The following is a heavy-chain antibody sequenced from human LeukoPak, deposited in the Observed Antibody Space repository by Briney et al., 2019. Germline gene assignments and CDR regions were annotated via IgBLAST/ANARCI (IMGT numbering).Heavy chain of an antibody. CDR1: GLTFSSYA. J-gene: IGHJ4*02. Sequence: GGSLRLSCAASGLTFSSYAMSWVRQAPGKGLEWVAFIRYDGSNKYHADSVKGRFTISRDNSKNTLYLQMNSLRAEDTAVYYCAALSGRTYYFDYWGQGTLVTVSS. D-gene: IGHD2/OR15-2a*01. CDR2: IRYDGSNK. CDR3: AALSGRTYYFDY. V-gene: IGHV3-30*02.